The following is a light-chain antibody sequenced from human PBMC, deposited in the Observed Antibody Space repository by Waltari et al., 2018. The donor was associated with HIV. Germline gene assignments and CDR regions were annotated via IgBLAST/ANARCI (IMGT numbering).Light chain of an antibody. CDR2: TLS. CDR3: MQRLKFPIT. J-gene: IGKJ5*01. V-gene: IGKV2-40*01. Sequence: VMTQTPLSLPVPAGKPTPSPCSSSQSTIYSGDGNIYLDWYLQKPGQSPQILIYTLSYRASGVPDRFTGSGSGTDFTLKISRVEAEDVGVYYCMQRLKFPITFGQGTRLEIK. CDR1: QSTIYSGDGNIY.